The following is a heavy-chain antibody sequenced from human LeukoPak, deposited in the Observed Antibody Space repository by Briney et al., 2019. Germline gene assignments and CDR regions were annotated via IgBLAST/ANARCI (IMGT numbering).Heavy chain of an antibody. CDR2: INPNSGGT. J-gene: IGHJ5*02. D-gene: IGHD6-6*01. CDR3: AREHSSSPNWFDP. Sequence: ASVKVSCKASGYTFTGYYMHWVRQASGQGLEWMGWINPNSGGTNYAQKFQGRVTMTRDTSISTAYMELSRLRSDDTAVYYCAREHSSSPNWFDPWGQGTLVTVSS. V-gene: IGHV1-2*02. CDR1: GYTFTGYY.